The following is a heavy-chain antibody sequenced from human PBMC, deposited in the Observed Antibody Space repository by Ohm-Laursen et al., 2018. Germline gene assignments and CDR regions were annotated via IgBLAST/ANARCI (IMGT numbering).Heavy chain of an antibody. CDR3: ARKSYSGNDAFDI. CDR2: IYYSGST. Sequence: GTLSLTCTVSGGSISSYYWSWIRQPPGKGLEWIGYIYYSGSTNYNPSLKSRVTISVDTSKNQFSLKLSSVTAADTAVYYCARKSYSGNDAFDIWGQGTMVTVSS. V-gene: IGHV4-59*01. CDR1: GGSISSYY. D-gene: IGHD2-21*01. J-gene: IGHJ3*02.